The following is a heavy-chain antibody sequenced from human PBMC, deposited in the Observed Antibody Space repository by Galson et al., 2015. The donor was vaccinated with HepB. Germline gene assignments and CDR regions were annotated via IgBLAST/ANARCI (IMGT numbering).Heavy chain of an antibody. Sequence: QSGAEVKKPRESLKISCKGSGYSFTTYWIAWVRQMPGKGLEWMGLIYPGDSDTRYSPSFQGQVTISADKSINTAYLQWSSLKASDTAMYYCARRQYYDSTGYHGIDYWGQGTLVTVSS. CDR3: ARRQYYDSTGYHGIDY. CDR1: GYSFTTYW. CDR2: IYPGDSDT. V-gene: IGHV5-51*01. J-gene: IGHJ4*02. D-gene: IGHD3-22*01.